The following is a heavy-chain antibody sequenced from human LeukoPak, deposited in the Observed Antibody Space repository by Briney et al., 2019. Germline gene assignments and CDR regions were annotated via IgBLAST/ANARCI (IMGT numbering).Heavy chain of an antibody. Sequence: ASVKVSCNAYGYTFTNYEINWVRQRTGQGLEWLGWMNPSSGNTGYAQKFQGRVTMTRDTSISTAYMELSSLRSEDTAVYYCARESYCSSPSCSHDYWGQGTLVTVSS. J-gene: IGHJ4*02. CDR3: ARESYCSSPSCSHDY. CDR2: MNPSSGNT. V-gene: IGHV1-8*01. D-gene: IGHD2-2*01. CDR1: GYTFTNYE.